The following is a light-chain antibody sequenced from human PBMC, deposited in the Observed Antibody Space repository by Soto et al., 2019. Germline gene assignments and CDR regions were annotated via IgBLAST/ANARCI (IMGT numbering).Light chain of an antibody. J-gene: IGKJ1*01. CDR3: QQTSETPLT. V-gene: IGKV1-39*01. CDR1: QSISNY. CDR2: VAS. Sequence: DIQMTQSPSSLSASVGDRVTITCRASQSISNYLNWYPQKPGKAPKLLIYVASSLSSGVLSRFSGSRYGTEFTLTISSLQPEDFATYCCQQTSETPLTFGQGTKVAVK.